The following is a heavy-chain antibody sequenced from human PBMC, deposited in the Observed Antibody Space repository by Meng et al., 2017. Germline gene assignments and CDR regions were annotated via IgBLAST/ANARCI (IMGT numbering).Heavy chain of an antibody. Sequence: QMPLQEWGAGLLKPSETLTLTCAVYGGSFSGYYWSWIRQPPGKGLEWIGEINHSGSTNYNPSLKSRVTISVDTSKNQFSLKLSSVTAADTAVYYCARVPGGIGAADYWGQGTLVTVAS. CDR3: ARVPGGIGAADY. CDR1: GGSFSGYY. CDR2: INHSGST. V-gene: IGHV4-34*01. J-gene: IGHJ4*02. D-gene: IGHD3-10*01.